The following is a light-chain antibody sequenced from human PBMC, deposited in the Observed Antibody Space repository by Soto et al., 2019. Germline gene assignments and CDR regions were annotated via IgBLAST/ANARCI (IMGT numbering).Light chain of an antibody. Sequence: QSALTQPASVSGSPGQSITISCTGTSSDVGGYNYVSWYQQHPGKAPKLMIYDVSNRPSGVSNRFSGSKSGNTASLTISGLQAEDGADYYRSSYTSSSPLGVVFGGGTKVTVL. CDR3: SSYTSSSPLGVV. V-gene: IGLV2-14*01. CDR2: DVS. J-gene: IGLJ2*01. CDR1: SSDVGGYNY.